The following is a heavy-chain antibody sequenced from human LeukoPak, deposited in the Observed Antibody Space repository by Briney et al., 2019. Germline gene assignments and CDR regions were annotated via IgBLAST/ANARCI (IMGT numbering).Heavy chain of an antibody. D-gene: IGHD3-3*01. CDR3: AKDSRGYDFWSGYYISPRFDY. CDR2: INGDGTNT. J-gene: IGHJ4*02. Sequence: GGSLRLSCAASGFTFSSYWMHWVRQAPGKGLIWVSLINGDGTNTNHADSVKGRFTISRDNATNALSLQMNSLRAEDTAVYYCAKDSRGYDFWSGYYISPRFDYWGQGTLVTVSS. CDR1: GFTFSSYW. V-gene: IGHV3-74*01.